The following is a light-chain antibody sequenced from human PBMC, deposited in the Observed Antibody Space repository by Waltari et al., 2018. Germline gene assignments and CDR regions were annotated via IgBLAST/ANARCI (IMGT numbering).Light chain of an antibody. CDR3: QQSYSTSWT. CDR2: AAS. J-gene: IGKJ1*01. V-gene: IGKV1-39*01. Sequence: DIQMTQSQSSLSASVVDRVTITCRSSQSNSSYLNWYQQKPGKAPKLLIYAASSLQSGVPSRFSGSGSGTDFTLTISSLQPEDFATYYCQQSYSTSWTFGQGTKVEIK. CDR1: QSNSSY.